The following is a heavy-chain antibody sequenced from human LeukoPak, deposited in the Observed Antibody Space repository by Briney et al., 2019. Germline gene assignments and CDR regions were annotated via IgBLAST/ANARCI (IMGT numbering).Heavy chain of an antibody. CDR1: GFTFSGYG. Sequence: PGGSLRLSCAASGFTFSGYGMNWVRQAPGKGLEWVSYISSSSTTIYYADSVKGRFTISRDNAKNSLYLQMNSLRAEDTAVYYCARDPSSSADLNWFDPWGQGTLVTVSS. CDR2: ISSSSTTI. CDR3: ARDPSSSADLNWFDP. D-gene: IGHD6-6*01. J-gene: IGHJ5*02. V-gene: IGHV3-48*04.